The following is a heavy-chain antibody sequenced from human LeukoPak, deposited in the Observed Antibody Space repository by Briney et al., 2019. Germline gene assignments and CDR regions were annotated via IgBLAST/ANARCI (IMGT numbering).Heavy chain of an antibody. CDR3: ARGYSSTAYFDY. D-gene: IGHD6-19*01. J-gene: IGHJ4*02. V-gene: IGHV1-18*01. CDR2: ISAYSGNT. Sequence: ASVKVSCKASGYTFTSYGISWVRQAPGQGLEWMGWISAYSGNTNYAQKLQGRVTMTTDTSTSTAYMELSRLRSDDTAVYYCARGYSSTAYFDYWGQGTLVTVSS. CDR1: GYTFTSYG.